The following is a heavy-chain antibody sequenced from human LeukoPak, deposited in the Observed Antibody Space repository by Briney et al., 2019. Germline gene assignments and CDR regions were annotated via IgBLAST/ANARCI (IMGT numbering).Heavy chain of an antibody. V-gene: IGHV1-18*01. J-gene: IGHJ5*02. CDR3: ASTAYGSGEKLNWFDP. D-gene: IGHD3-10*01. CDR2: ISAYNGNT. CDR1: GYTFTSYG. Sequence: ASVKVSCKASGYTFTSYGISWVRQAPGQGLEWMGWISAYNGNTNYAQKLQGRVTMTTDTSTSTAYMELRSLRSDDTAVYYCASTAYGSGEKLNWFDPWGQGTLVTVSS.